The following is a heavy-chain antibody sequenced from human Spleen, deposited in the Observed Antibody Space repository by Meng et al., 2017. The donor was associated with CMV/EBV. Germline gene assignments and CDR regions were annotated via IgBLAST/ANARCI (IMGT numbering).Heavy chain of an antibody. CDR3: AKVRGSYYYYYGMDV. D-gene: IGHD1-26*01. Sequence: GGSLRLSCAASGFTFDDYAMHWVRQAPGKGLEWVSGISWDSGLIGYADSVKGRFTISRDNAKNSLYLQMSSLRAEDTALYYCAKVRGSYYYYYGMDVWGQGTLVTVSS. J-gene: IGHJ6*02. CDR1: GFTFDDYA. CDR2: ISWDSGLI. V-gene: IGHV3-9*01.